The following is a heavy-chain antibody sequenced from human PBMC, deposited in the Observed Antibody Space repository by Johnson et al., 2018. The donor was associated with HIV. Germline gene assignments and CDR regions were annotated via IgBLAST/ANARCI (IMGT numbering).Heavy chain of an antibody. J-gene: IGHJ3*02. CDR2: MSYDGTYK. CDR1: EFTFSSYG. Sequence: QVQLVESGGGVVQPGRSLRLSCAASEFTFSSYGMHWVRQAPGKGLEWVEVMSYDGTYKYYADSVKRRFTISRDNSKNTLYLQMNRLKTEDTAVYYCTTGQLERRSPNDAFDIWGQGTMVTVSS. D-gene: IGHD1-1*01. V-gene: IGHV3-30*03. CDR3: TTGQLERRSPNDAFDI.